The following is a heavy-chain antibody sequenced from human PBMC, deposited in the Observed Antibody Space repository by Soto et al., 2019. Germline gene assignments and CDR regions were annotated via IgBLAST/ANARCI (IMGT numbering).Heavy chain of an antibody. V-gene: IGHV3-23*01. D-gene: IGHD2-15*01. CDR2: ISGSGGST. Sequence: EVQLLESGGGLVQPGGSLRLSCEGSGFTFSSYAMSWVRQAPGKGLEWVAAISGSGGSTYYADSVKGRFTISRDNSKNTLDLQMNSLRAEDTAVYYCAKGGYGGNPGAFDIWGQGTMVTVSS. CDR3: AKGGYGGNPGAFDI. CDR1: GFTFSSYA. J-gene: IGHJ3*02.